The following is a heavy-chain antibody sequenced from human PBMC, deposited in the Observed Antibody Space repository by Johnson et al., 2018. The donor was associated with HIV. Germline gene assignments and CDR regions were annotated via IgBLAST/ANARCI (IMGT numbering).Heavy chain of an antibody. CDR1: GFTFSSYG. Sequence: VQLVESGGGVVQPGRSLRLSCTASGFTFSSYGMHWVRQAPGKGLEWVAVISYDGRDKYYANSVKGRFTISRDNSKNTLYLQMNSLRAEDTAVYYCAREYYGSGSMEAFDIWGQGTMVTVSS. CDR3: AREYYGSGSMEAFDI. D-gene: IGHD3-10*01. V-gene: IGHV3-30*03. CDR2: ISYDGRDK. J-gene: IGHJ3*02.